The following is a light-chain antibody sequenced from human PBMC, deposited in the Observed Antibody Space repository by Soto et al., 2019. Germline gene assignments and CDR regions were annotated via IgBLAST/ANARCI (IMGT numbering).Light chain of an antibody. CDR3: QYYNNYCWT. V-gene: IGKV1-5*03. CDR2: KTS. CDR1: QSISSW. Sequence: DLQLTQSPSTLSASVGDRVTITCRASQSISSWLAWYQQKPGKAPKFLIYKTSNLESGVPSRFSGSGSGTEFTLTISSLQPDDFATYYCQYYNNYCWTFGRGTKVEIK. J-gene: IGKJ1*01.